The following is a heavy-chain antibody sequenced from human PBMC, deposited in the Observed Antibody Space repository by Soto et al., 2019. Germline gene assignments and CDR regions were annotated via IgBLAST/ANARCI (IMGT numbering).Heavy chain of an antibody. CDR1: GGSISSGGYY. D-gene: IGHD3-22*01. CDR3: AREAYYDSSGYTFDS. V-gene: IGHV4-31*03. J-gene: IGHJ4*02. CDR2: IYYSGST. Sequence: PSETLSLTCTVSGGSISSGGYYWSRIRQHPGTGLEWIGYIYYSGSTYYNPSLKSRVTISVDTSKNQFSLKLSSVTAADTAVYYCAREAYYDSSGYTFDSWGQGTLVTVSS.